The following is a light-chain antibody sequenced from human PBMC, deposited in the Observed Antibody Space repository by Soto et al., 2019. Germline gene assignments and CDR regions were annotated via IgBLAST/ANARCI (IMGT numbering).Light chain of an antibody. CDR1: QSVSTNY. J-gene: IGKJ2*01. V-gene: IGKV3-20*01. CDR2: GAS. Sequence: EIVLTQSPAPLSLSPGERATLSCRASQSVSTNYLAWYQQKPGQAPRLLIYGASNRATGIPDRFSGSGSATDFTLTITRLEPEDFAVYYCQQYGSSPRTFGQGTKVEIK. CDR3: QQYGSSPRT.